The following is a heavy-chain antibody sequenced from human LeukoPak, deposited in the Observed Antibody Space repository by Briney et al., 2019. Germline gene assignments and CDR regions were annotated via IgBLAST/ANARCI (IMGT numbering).Heavy chain of an antibody. CDR3: ASTREQWLVQGEVG. J-gene: IGHJ4*02. CDR1: GFTVSSTC. CDR2: TYSGGST. D-gene: IGHD6-19*01. Sequence: GGSLRLSCLASGFTVSSTCMSWVRQAPGRGLEWVSVTYSGGSTYYADSVKGRCTISRDNSKNTLYLQMNSLRGEDTAVYYCASTREQWLVQGEVGWGQGTLVTVSS. V-gene: IGHV3-66*01.